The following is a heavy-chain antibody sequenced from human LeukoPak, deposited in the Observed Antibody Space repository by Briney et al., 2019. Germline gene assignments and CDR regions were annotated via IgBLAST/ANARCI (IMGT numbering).Heavy chain of an antibody. CDR1: GGSISTSGYY. CDR2: IYHSGST. Sequence: SETLSLTCTVSGGSISTSGYYWGWIRQPPGKGLEWIGNIYHSGSTYYNPSLKSRVTISVDTSKNQFSLKLSSVTAADTAVYYCARLGSGGYGSGTCYFDYWGQGTLVTVSS. CDR3: ARLGSGGYGSGTCYFDY. V-gene: IGHV4-39*01. J-gene: IGHJ4*02. D-gene: IGHD3-10*01.